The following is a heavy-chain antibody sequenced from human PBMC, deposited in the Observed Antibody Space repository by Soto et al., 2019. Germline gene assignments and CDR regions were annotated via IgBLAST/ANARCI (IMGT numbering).Heavy chain of an antibody. CDR2: IIGSSSNI. V-gene: IGHV3-11*01. J-gene: IGHJ4*02. CDR1: GFSFSDYY. CDR3: AQMTSSGWYVPVFH. D-gene: IGHD6-13*01. Sequence: QVQLVESGGGLVKTRGSLRLSCVASGFSFSDYYMSWVRQAPGKGLEWISYIIGSSSNIYYADSVKGRFTISTDNDEKSVFLKMNNLKAEDTARYYCAQMTSSGWYVPVFHWGQGTLVTVSS.